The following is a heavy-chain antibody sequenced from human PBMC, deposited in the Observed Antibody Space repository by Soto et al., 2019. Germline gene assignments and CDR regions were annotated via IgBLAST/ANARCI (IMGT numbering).Heavy chain of an antibody. V-gene: IGHV1-18*01. CDR3: ARGYCSGGSCSSFDY. J-gene: IGHJ4*02. Sequence: QVQLVQSGAEVKKPGASVKVSCKASGYTFTSYGISWVRQAPGQGLEWMGWISAYNGNTNYAQKLQGRVTMTTDTSTSKDYMELRSLRSDDTDVYYCARGYCSGGSCSSFDYWGQGTLVTVSS. CDR2: ISAYNGNT. CDR1: GYTFTSYG. D-gene: IGHD2-15*01.